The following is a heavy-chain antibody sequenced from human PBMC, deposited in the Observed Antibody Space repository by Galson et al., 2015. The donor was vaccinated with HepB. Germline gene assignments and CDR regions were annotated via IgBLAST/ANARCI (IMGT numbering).Heavy chain of an antibody. V-gene: IGHV3-23*01. CDR3: AREGNDLMESSRINDRGGAFDI. CDR2: ISGSGGST. Sequence: SLRLSCAASGFTFSSYAMSWVRQAPGKGLEWVSAISGSGGSTYYADSVKGRFTISRDNSKNTLYLQMNSLRAEDTAVYYCAREGNDLMESSRINDRGGAFDIWGQGTMVTVSS. D-gene: IGHD1-1*01. J-gene: IGHJ3*02. CDR1: GFTFSSYA.